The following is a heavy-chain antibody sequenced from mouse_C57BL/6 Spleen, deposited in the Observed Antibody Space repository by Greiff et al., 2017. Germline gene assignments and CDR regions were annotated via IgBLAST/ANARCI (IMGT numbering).Heavy chain of an antibody. Sequence: QVQLQQPGAELVRPGTSVKLSCKASGYTFTSYWMHWVKQRPGQGLEWIGVIDPSDSYTNYNQKFKGKATLTVDTSSSTAYMQLSSLTSEDSAVYYCARGYYGSSPGYWGQGTTLTVSS. CDR1: GYTFTSYW. J-gene: IGHJ2*01. CDR3: ARGYYGSSPGY. V-gene: IGHV1-59*01. CDR2: IDPSDSYT. D-gene: IGHD1-1*01.